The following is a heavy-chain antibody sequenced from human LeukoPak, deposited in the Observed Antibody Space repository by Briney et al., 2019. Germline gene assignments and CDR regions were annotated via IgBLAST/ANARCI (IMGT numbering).Heavy chain of an antibody. V-gene: IGHV3-74*01. CDR3: AREGYGPGNYPFDY. CDR2: IDSGGGST. Sequence: PGGSLRLSCAASGFTFSSHWMHWVRQAPGKGLVWVSRIDSGGGSTIDADSVKGRFTISRDNAKNTLYLQMNNLRAEDTAVYYYAREGYGPGNYPFDYWGQGTLVTVSS. J-gene: IGHJ4*02. D-gene: IGHD3-10*01. CDR1: GFTFSSHW.